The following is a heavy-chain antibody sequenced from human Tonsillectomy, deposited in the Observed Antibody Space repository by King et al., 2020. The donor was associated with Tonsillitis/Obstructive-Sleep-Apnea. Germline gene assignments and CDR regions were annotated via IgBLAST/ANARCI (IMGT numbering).Heavy chain of an antibody. Sequence: QLQESGPGLVKPSETLSLTCTVSGGSISSSSYYWGWIRQPPGKGLEWIWSIYYSGSTYYNPSLKSLVTISVDTSKNQFSPKLRSVTAADTAVYYCARPKVSGLGIMDAFDIWGQGTMVTVSS. CDR2: IYYSGST. CDR1: GGSISSSSYY. CDR3: ARPKVSGLGIMDAFDI. D-gene: IGHD7-27*01. V-gene: IGHV4-39*01. J-gene: IGHJ3*02.